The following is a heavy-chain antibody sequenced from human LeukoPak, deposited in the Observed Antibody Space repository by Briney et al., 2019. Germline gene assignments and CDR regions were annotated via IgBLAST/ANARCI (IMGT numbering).Heavy chain of an antibody. V-gene: IGHV1-3*04. CDR3: ARGYSGCFHY. D-gene: IGHD1-26*01. J-gene: IGHJ4*02. Sequence: ASVNVSCKASGYTFTVYALHWVRQAPGQGLEWMGWINTGSGNTKYSQRFQDRVTITMDTSASTVYMEMNDLGSEDTAVYYCARGYSGCFHYWGQGALVTVSS. CDR1: GYTFTVYA. CDR2: INTGSGNT.